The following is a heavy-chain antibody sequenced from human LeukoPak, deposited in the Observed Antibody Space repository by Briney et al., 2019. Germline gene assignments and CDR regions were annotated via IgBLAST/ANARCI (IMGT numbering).Heavy chain of an antibody. D-gene: IGHD2-2*01. CDR1: GFTFSSYS. Sequence: GGSPRLSCAASGFTFSSYSMNWVRQAPGKGLEWVSSISSSSSYIYYADSVKGRFTISRDNAKNSLYLQMNSLRGEDTAVYYCAKDMGYCSSATCYGLDYWGQGTLVTVSS. J-gene: IGHJ4*02. CDR3: AKDMGYCSSATCYGLDY. V-gene: IGHV3-21*01. CDR2: ISSSSSYI.